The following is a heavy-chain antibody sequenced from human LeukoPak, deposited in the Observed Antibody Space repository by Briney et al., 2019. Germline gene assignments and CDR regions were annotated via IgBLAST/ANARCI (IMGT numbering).Heavy chain of an antibody. CDR2: IYHSGST. CDR1: GGSISSGGYS. Sequence: SETLSLTCAVSGGSISSGGYSWRWIRQPPGKGLEWIGYIYHSGSTYYNPSLKSRVTISVDTSKNQFSLKLSSVTAADTAVYYCASLDYYDSSGYNWFDPWGQGTLVTVSS. V-gene: IGHV4-30-2*01. D-gene: IGHD3-22*01. J-gene: IGHJ5*02. CDR3: ASLDYYDSSGYNWFDP.